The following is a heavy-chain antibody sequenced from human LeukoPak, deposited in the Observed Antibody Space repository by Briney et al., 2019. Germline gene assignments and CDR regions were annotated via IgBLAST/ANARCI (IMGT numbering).Heavy chain of an antibody. V-gene: IGHV1-69*13. J-gene: IGHJ5*02. D-gene: IGHD2-2*01. CDR2: IIPLFGSP. Sequence: SVKVSCKASGGTFNIYAIYWVRQAPGQGLEWMGGIIPLFGSPNYAQKFQGRVTISADESTKTAYMELNRLRSEDTAVYYCARGIEECSKSSGWFDPWGQGTLVIVSS. CDR3: ARGIEECSKSSGWFDP. CDR1: GGTFNIYA.